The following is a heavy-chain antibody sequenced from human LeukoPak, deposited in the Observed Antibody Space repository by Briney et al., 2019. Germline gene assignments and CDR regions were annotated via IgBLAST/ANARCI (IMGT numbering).Heavy chain of an antibody. D-gene: IGHD4-17*01. J-gene: IGHJ4*02. CDR3: ARSMNTVTTKVLGF. CDR2: INPHTWNT. CDR1: RYTLINYY. V-gene: IGHV1-46*01. Sequence: ASVTDTFKSSRYTLINYYIHSVRPAPAKGGEWMGIINPHTWNTNYPRKLRGRVTMTRDTSTSTVSVDLTSLTSAGTAMYYCARSMNTVTTKVLGFWGQGTLVAISS.